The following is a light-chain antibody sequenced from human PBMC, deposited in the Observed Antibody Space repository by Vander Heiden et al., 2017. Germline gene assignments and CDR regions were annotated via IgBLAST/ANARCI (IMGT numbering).Light chain of an antibody. CDR2: EVS. Sequence: AMTQPATVSGSPGQSTTISCTATSIDVGGYNFGSWYQLHPSKAPKLMIYEVSSRPSGVSGRFSGSKSGNTASLTISEGPQEDEADYCCSAYASRDYAVFGGGTKLTVL. V-gene: IGLV2-14*01. CDR3: SAYASRDYAV. CDR1: SIDVGGYNF. J-gene: IGLJ2*01.